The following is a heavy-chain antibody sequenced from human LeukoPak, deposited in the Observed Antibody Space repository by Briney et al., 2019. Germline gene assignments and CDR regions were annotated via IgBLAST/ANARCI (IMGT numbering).Heavy chain of an antibody. CDR2: INGDGSDT. Sequence: GGSLRLSCKASGFTFSSYRMHWVRQIPGKGLAWVSRINGDGSDTNSADSVKGRFTISRDNAKNTLYLQMNSLRAEDTAVYYCVRGLGSGYSYAYGVYWGQGTLVTVSS. D-gene: IGHD5-18*01. CDR3: VRGLGSGYSYAYGVY. J-gene: IGHJ4*02. CDR1: GFTFSSYR. V-gene: IGHV3-74*01.